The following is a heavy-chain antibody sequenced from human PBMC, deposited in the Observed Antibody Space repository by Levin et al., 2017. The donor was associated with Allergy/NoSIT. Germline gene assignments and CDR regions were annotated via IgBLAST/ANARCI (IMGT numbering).Heavy chain of an antibody. CDR2: IKSESDGRAT. CDR1: GITFTNVW. J-gene: IGHJ4*02. CDR3: TTIFDF. V-gene: IGHV3-15*01. Sequence: GGSLRLSCVASGITFTNVWMNWVRQAPGKGLEWIGRIKSESDGRATDYAAPVEGRFTISRDDSKTTMYLQINSLKSEDTAMYYCTTIFDFWGQGTLVTVSS.